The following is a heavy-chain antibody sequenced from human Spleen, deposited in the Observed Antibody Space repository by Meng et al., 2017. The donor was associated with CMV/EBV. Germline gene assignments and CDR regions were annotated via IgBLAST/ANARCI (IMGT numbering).Heavy chain of an antibody. CDR3: ARDAGANLDY. Sequence: GESLKISCTASGFTFSSYSMNWVRQAPGKGLEWVSSITRSSSYIYYADSLKGRFTVSRDNARNSLFLQMIDLKVEDTAVYYCARDAGANLDYWGQGTLVTVSS. J-gene: IGHJ4*02. V-gene: IGHV3-21*01. CDR2: ITRSSSYI. CDR1: GFTFSSYS.